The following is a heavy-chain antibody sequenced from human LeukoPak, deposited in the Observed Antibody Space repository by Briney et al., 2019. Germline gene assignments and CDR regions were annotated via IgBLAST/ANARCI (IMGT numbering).Heavy chain of an antibody. CDR3: ATRRVTLYPGGMDV. CDR1: GYTFTSYD. J-gene: IGHJ6*02. V-gene: IGHV1-8*01. CDR2: MNPNSGNT. Sequence: APVKVSCKASGYTFTSYDINWVRQATGQGLEWMGWMNPNSGNTGYAQKFQGRVTMTRNTSISTAYMELSSLRSEDTAVYYCATRRVTLYPGGMDVWGQGTTVTVSS. D-gene: IGHD1-14*01.